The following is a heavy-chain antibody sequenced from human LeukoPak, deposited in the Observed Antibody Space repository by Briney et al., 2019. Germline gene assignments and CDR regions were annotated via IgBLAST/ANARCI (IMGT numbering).Heavy chain of an antibody. Sequence: ASVKVSCKASGYTFTSYDINWVRQATGQGLEWMGWMNPNSGNTGYALKFQGRVTMTRNTSISTAYMELSSLRSEDTAVYYCARWDEYGDLDAFDIWGQGTMVTVSS. V-gene: IGHV1-8*01. CDR1: GYTFTSYD. CDR3: ARWDEYGDLDAFDI. CDR2: MNPNSGNT. D-gene: IGHD4-17*01. J-gene: IGHJ3*02.